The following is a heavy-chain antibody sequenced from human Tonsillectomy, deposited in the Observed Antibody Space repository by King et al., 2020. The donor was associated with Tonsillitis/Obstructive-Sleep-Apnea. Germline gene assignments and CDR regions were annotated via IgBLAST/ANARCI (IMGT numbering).Heavy chain of an antibody. Sequence: VQLVESGGGVVQPGRSLRLSCAASGFTFSSYAMHWVRQAPGKGLEWVAVISYDGSNKYYADSVKGRFTISRDNSKNTLYLQMNSLRGEDTAVYYCARAMTTVTKNAFDIWGQGTMVTVSS. V-gene: IGHV3-30*01. J-gene: IGHJ3*02. CDR2: ISYDGSNK. D-gene: IGHD4-17*01. CDR1: GFTFSSYA. CDR3: ARAMTTVTKNAFDI.